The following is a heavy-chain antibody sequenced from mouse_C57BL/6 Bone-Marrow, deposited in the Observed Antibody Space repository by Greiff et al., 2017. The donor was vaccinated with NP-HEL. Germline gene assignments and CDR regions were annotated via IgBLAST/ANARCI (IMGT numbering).Heavy chain of an antibody. J-gene: IGHJ4*01. V-gene: IGHV1-63*01. CDR1: GYTFTNYW. D-gene: IGHD1-1*01. CDR2: IYPGGGYT. CDR3: ARLLLRDPPYAMDY. Sequence: QVQLQQSGAELVRPGTSVKMSCKASGYTFTNYWLGWAKQRPGHGLEWIGDIYPGGGYTNYNEKFKGKATLTADKSSSTAYMQFSSLTSEDSAIYYCARLLLRDPPYAMDYWGQGTSVTVSS.